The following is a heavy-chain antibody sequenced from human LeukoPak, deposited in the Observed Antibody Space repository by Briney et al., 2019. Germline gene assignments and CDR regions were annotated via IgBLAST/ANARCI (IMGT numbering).Heavy chain of an antibody. V-gene: IGHV3-74*01. CDR1: GFTFSTYW. J-gene: IGHJ4*02. CDR2: ISSDGANA. CDR3: VLLSLTPG. D-gene: IGHD3-10*01. Sequence: GGSLRLSCAAAGFTFSTYWMHSVRQVPGKGLVWVSRISSDGANANYADSVKGRFTISRDNAKNTLYLQMNSLRAEDTAVYYCVLLSLTPGWGQGTLVTVSS.